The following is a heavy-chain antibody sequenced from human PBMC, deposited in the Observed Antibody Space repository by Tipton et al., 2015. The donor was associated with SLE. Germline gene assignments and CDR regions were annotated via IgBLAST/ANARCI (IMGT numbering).Heavy chain of an antibody. D-gene: IGHD7-27*01. CDR2: IIPIFGRA. J-gene: IGHJ3*02. V-gene: IGHV1-69*01. CDR3: ARGRLLGIRNAFDI. CDR1: GGAFNTYA. Sequence: QSGAEVKKPGSSVKVSCKASGGAFNTYAINWVRQAPGQGLEWMGRIIPIFGRADCAQNFQARVIITADESSNTAYMELSSLRSGDTAVYYCARGRLLGIRNAFDIWGQGTMVTVSS.